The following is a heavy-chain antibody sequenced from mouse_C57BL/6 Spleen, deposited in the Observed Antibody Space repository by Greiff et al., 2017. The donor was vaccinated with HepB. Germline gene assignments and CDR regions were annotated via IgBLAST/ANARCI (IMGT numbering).Heavy chain of an antibody. CDR2: ISSGSSTI. D-gene: IGHD1-1*01. Sequence: EVMLVESGGGLVKPGGSLKLSCAASGFTFSDYGMHWVRQAPEKGLEWVAYISSGSSTIYYADTVKGRFTISRDNAKNTLFLQMTSLRSEDTAMYYCARNYYGSSKGGYYFDYWGQGTTLTVSS. J-gene: IGHJ2*01. CDR3: ARNYYGSSKGGYYFDY. V-gene: IGHV5-17*01. CDR1: GFTFSDYG.